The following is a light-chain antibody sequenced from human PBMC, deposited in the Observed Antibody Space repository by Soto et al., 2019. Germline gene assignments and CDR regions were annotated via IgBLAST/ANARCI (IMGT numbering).Light chain of an antibody. J-gene: IGKJ1*01. CDR1: QTVVTH. V-gene: IGKV3-15*01. CDR2: DAS. CDR3: QQYNKWPRT. Sequence: EVVMTQSPVTLSLSPGDRATVSCRASQTVVTHLAWFQQKPGQPPRLLIYDASATATGIPARFSGSGSGTDFTLTISSLQSEDFAVYYCQQYNKWPRTFGQGTKVE.